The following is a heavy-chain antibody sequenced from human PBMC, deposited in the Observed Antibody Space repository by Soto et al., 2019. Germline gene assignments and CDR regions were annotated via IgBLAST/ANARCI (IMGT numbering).Heavy chain of an antibody. CDR2: IIPVFGLV. CDR3: AGGRIVVVGSRAYYGMDV. D-gene: IGHD3-22*01. V-gene: IGHV1-69*01. Sequence: QVHLLLQSGAEVKKPGSSVKVSCKASGGTPSNSAISWVRRPPGQGLEGMGGIIPVFGLVKYAQNFQGRVTITADESTNTAYMELSSLRPEDTAVYYCAGGRIVVVGSRAYYGMDVWGQGTTVTVSS. J-gene: IGHJ6*02. CDR1: GGTPSNSA.